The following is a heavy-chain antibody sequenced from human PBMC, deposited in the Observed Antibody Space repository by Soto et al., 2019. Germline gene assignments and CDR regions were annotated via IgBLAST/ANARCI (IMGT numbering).Heavy chain of an antibody. CDR3: ARDSSRDGDNDGVDY. CDR2: ISSSSSYI. D-gene: IGHD2-2*01. J-gene: IGHJ4*02. V-gene: IGHV3-21*01. Sequence: ESGGGLVKPGGSLRLSCVVSGFTFSSYAMNWVRQAPGKGMEWVSSISSSSSYIYYADSVKGRFTISRDNAKNSLYVQMNSLRAEDTAVYYCARDSSRDGDNDGVDYWCQGTLVTVSS. CDR1: GFTFSSYA.